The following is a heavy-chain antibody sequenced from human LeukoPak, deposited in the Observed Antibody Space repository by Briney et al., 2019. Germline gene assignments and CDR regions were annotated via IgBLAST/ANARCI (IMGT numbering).Heavy chain of an antibody. CDR3: ATGVSSDYGMDV. J-gene: IGHJ6*02. D-gene: IGHD6-19*01. V-gene: IGHV1-24*01. Sequence: ASVKVSCKVSGYTLTELSMHWVRPALGEGRGWRGGFDPEDGETIYAQKFQGRVTMTEDTSTNTAYMELSSMRSEYTAVYYCATGVSSDYGMDVWGQGTTVTASS. CDR2: FDPEDGET. CDR1: GYTLTELS.